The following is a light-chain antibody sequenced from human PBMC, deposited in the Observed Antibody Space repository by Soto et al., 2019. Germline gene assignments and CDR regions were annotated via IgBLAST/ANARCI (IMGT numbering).Light chain of an antibody. V-gene: IGKV3-20*01. CDR3: QQYGSSPQWT. Sequence: EIVLTQSPGTLSLSPGERATLSCRASQSVSSSYLAWYQQKPGQAPRLLIYGASSRATGIPDRFSGSGSGTDVTLPISRLEPEDFAVYYCQQYGSSPQWTFGQGTKLEIK. CDR1: QSVSSSY. CDR2: GAS. J-gene: IGKJ1*01.